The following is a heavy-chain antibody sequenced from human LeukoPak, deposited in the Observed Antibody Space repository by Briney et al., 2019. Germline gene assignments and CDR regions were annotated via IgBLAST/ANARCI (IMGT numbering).Heavy chain of an antibody. CDR1: GFTFSSYW. CDR2: IKQDGSEK. V-gene: IGHV3-7*03. J-gene: IGHJ3*02. CDR3: ARVMPEVAFDI. Sequence: SGGSLRLSCAASGFTFSSYWMSWVRQAPGKGLEWVANIKQDGSEKYYVDSVKGRFTISRDNAKNSLYLQMNSLRAEDTALYYCARVMPEVAFDIWGQGTMVTVSS. D-gene: IGHD2-15*01.